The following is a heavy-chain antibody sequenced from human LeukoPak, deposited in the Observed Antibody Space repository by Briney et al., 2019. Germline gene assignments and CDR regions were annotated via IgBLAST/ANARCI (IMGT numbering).Heavy chain of an antibody. CDR2: IYHSGST. Sequence: PSETLSLTCTVSGGSISSGGYYWSWIRQPPGKGLEWIGYIYHSGSTYYNPSLKSRVTISVDRSKNQFSLKLSSVTAADTAVYYCARAGRGVLSNFDYWGQGTLVTVSS. J-gene: IGHJ4*02. CDR1: GGSISSGGYY. V-gene: IGHV4-30-2*01. CDR3: ARAGRGVLSNFDY. D-gene: IGHD4/OR15-4a*01.